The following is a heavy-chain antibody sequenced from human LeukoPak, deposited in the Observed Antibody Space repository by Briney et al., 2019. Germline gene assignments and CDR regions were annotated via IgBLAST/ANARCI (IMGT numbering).Heavy chain of an antibody. CDR3: ASSTSSWETVDYYYMDV. J-gene: IGHJ6*03. CDR2: IYYSGST. D-gene: IGHD6-13*01. V-gene: IGHV4-59*08. CDR1: GGSISSYY. Sequence: SETLSLTCTVSGGSISSYYWSWIRQPPGKGLEWIGYIYYSGSTYYNPSLKSRVTISVDTSKNQFSLKLSSVTAADTAVYYCASSTSSWETVDYYYMDVWGKGTTVTVSS.